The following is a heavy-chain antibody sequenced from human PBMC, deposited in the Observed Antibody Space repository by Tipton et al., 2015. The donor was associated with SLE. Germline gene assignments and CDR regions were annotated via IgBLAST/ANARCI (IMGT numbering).Heavy chain of an antibody. D-gene: IGHD6-19*01. CDR3: TRVRQWRDRDAFDI. J-gene: IGHJ3*02. CDR2: LYFDGTKT. Sequence: SLRLSCAASGFTFHHFWMHWVRQAPGKGLVWVSRLYFDGTKTTSADSVKGRFTISRDNAKNTVYLQMKSLRAEDTAMYYCTRVRQWRDRDAFDIWSQGTMVTVSS. V-gene: IGHV3-74*01. CDR1: GFTFHHFW.